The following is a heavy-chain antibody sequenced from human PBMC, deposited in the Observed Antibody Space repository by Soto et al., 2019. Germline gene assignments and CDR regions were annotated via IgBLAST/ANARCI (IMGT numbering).Heavy chain of an antibody. J-gene: IGHJ5*02. CDR2: INPNSGGT. Sequence: ASVKVSCKASGYTFTGYYMHWVRQAPGQGLEWMGWINPNSGGTNYAQKFQGWVTMTRDTSISTAYMELSRLRSDDTALYYCARAYCTNGVCYNWFDPWGQGTLVTVSS. D-gene: IGHD2-8*01. CDR1: GYTFTGYY. CDR3: ARAYCTNGVCYNWFDP. V-gene: IGHV1-2*04.